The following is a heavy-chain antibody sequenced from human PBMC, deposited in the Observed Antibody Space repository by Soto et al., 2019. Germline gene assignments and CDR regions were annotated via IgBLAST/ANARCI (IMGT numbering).Heavy chain of an antibody. CDR1: GFTFSNAW. J-gene: IGHJ5*02. CDR3: TTAPPSRYDFWSGYPNWFDP. Sequence: GGSLRLSCAASGFTFSNAWMSWVRQAPGKGLEWVGRIKSKTDGGTTDYAAPVKGRFTISRDDSKNTLYLQMNSLKAEDTAVYYCTTAPPSRYDFWSGYPNWFDPWGQGTLVTVSS. V-gene: IGHV3-15*01. CDR2: IKSKTDGGTT. D-gene: IGHD3-3*01.